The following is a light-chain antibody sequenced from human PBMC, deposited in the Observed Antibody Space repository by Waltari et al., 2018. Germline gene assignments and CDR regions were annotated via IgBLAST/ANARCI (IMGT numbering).Light chain of an antibody. CDR1: QNVRN. J-gene: IGKJ4*01. V-gene: IGKV3-20*01. CDR2: GAS. CDR3: QRSGLSPPLT. Sequence: EIVLTQSPATLSLSPGEGATLSCRTSQNVRNLAWYQQKPGQAPRPLIYGASTRVTGIPDRFSGGGSGTDFTLTISRLEPADFAVYYCQRSGLSPPLTFGGGTKVEIK.